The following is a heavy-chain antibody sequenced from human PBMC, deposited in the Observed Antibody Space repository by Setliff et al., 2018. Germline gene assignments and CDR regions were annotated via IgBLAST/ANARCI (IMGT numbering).Heavy chain of an antibody. D-gene: IGHD4-17*01. CDR3: ARGNGDYFDY. J-gene: IGHJ4*02. V-gene: IGHV4-59*01. Sequence: LRLSCAASGFTFSNYRMNWVRQAPGKGLEWIGSIYYSGSTNYNPSLKSRVTISVDTSKNQVSLKLSSVTAADTAAYYCARGNGDYFDYWGQETLVTVSS. CDR2: IYYSGST. CDR1: GFTFSNYR.